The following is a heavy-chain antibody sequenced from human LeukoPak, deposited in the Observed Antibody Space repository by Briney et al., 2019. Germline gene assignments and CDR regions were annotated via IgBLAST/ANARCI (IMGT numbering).Heavy chain of an antibody. CDR2: IYSGGST. Sequence: GGSLRLSCAASGFTVSSNYMSWVRQAPGKGLEWVSVIYSGGSTYYADSVKGRFTISRDNSKNTLYLQMNSLRAEDTAVYYCAKVRGRYFDWLSGPNYYFDYWGQGTLVTVSS. J-gene: IGHJ4*02. V-gene: IGHV3-53*01. CDR1: GFTVSSNY. CDR3: AKVRGRYFDWLSGPNYYFDY. D-gene: IGHD3-9*01.